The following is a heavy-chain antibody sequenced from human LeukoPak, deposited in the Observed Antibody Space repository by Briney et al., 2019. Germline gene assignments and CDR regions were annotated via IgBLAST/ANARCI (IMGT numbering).Heavy chain of an antibody. CDR1: GYTFTGYY. V-gene: IGHV1-2*02. CDR3: ARSLTMIVVVIAGY. J-gene: IGHJ4*02. Sequence: ASVKVSCKASGYTFTGYYMHWLRHAPGQGLEWMGWISPNSGGTNYAQKFQGRVTMTRDTSISTAYMELSRLRSDDTAVYYCARSLTMIVVVIAGYWGQGTLVTVSS. D-gene: IGHD3-22*01. CDR2: ISPNSGGT.